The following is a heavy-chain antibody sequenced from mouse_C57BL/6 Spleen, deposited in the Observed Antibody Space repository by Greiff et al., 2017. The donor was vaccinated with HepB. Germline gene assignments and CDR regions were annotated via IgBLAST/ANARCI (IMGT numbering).Heavy chain of an antibody. CDR2: IRNKANNHAT. V-gene: IGHV6-6*01. J-gene: IGHJ3*01. Sequence: EVQRVESGGGLVQPGGSMKLSCAASGFTFSDAWMDWVRQSPEKGLEWVAEIRNKANNHATYYAESVKGRFTISRDDSKSSVYLQMNSLRAEDTGIYYCSRETTVGSFAYWGQGTLVTVSA. CDR3: SRETTVGSFAY. D-gene: IGHD1-1*01. CDR1: GFTFSDAW.